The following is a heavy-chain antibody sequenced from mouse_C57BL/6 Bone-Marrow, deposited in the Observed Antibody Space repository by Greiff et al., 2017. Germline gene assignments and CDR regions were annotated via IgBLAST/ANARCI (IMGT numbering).Heavy chain of an antibody. CDR1: GFTFSDYG. J-gene: IGHJ4*01. V-gene: IGHV5-15*01. CDR2: ISNLAYSI. CDR3: ARNPYYYAMDY. Sequence: EVHLVESGGGLVQPGGSLKLSCAASGFTFSDYGMAWVRQAPRKGPEWVAFISNLAYSIYYADTVTGRFTISRENAKNTLYLEMSSLRSEDMAMYYCARNPYYYAMDYWGQGTSVTVSS.